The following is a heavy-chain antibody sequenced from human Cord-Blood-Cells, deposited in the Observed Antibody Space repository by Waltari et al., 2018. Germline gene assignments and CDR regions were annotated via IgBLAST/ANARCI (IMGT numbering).Heavy chain of an antibody. CDR3: ARSWDQLGTAFDI. Sequence: QVQLVESGGGVVQPGRSLRLSCAASGFTYSSYARHWVSQAPGKGLEWVAVITYYGSNKYYADSVKVRFTISRDNSKNTLYLQMNSLRAEDTAVYYCARSWDQLGTAFDIWGQGTMVTVSS. CDR1: GFTYSSYA. V-gene: IGHV3-30-3*01. D-gene: IGHD2-2*01. J-gene: IGHJ3*02. CDR2: ITYYGSNK.